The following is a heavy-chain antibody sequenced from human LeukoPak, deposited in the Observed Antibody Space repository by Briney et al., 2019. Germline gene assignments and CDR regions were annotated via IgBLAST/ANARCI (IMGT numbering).Heavy chain of an antibody. CDR3: VRHPRGGPYFDY. Sequence: SETLSLTCTVSGGSVSSGSYYWSWVRQPPGKGLEWIGYIYYSGSTNYNPSLKSRVTISVDTSKNQFSLRLSSVTAADTAVCYCVRHPRGGPYFDYWGQGTLVTVSS. V-gene: IGHV4-61*01. CDR2: IYYSGST. J-gene: IGHJ4*02. CDR1: GGSVSSGSYY. D-gene: IGHD3-16*01.